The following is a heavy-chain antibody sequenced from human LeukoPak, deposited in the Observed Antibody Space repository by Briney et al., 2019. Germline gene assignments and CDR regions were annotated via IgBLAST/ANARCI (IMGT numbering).Heavy chain of an antibody. CDR3: ARQGSSLHYYHNYLDA. Sequence: PGGSLRLSCVVSGVSLSSSAMHWVRQAPGKGLEWVAVLPHDGSNKYYVDSVQGRFTISRDNSKNTLYLQMNSLRPEDTAVYYCARQGSSLHYYHNYLDAWGKGTTVIVSS. CDR2: LPHDGSNK. J-gene: IGHJ6*03. CDR1: GVSLSSSA. V-gene: IGHV3-30*11. D-gene: IGHD6-6*01.